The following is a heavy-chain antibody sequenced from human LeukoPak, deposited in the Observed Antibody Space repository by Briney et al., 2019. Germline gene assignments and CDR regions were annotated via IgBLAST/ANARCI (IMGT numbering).Heavy chain of an antibody. CDR1: GFTLSSYG. Sequence: GGSLRLSCAASGFTLSSYGMHWVRQAPGKGLEWVAFIRYDGSNKYYADSVKGRFTISRDNSKNTLYLQMNSLRAEDTAFYYCAKRRGAAAYDAFDIWGQGTMVTVSS. V-gene: IGHV3-30*02. CDR3: AKRRGAAAYDAFDI. CDR2: IRYDGSNK. J-gene: IGHJ3*02. D-gene: IGHD6-13*01.